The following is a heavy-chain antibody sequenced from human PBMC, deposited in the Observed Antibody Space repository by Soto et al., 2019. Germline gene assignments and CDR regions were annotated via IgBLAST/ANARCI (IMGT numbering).Heavy chain of an antibody. J-gene: IGHJ4*02. V-gene: IGHV4-59*01. CDR1: GGSISSYY. D-gene: IGHD6-6*01. CDR2: IYYSGST. Sequence: QVQLQESGPGLVKPSETLSLTCTVSGGSISSYYWSWIRQPPGKGLEWIGYIYYSGSTNYNPSLKSRVTISVDTSKNQFSLKLSSVTAADTAVYYCARGTYSSSLYRYWGQGTLVTVSS. CDR3: ARGTYSSSLYRY.